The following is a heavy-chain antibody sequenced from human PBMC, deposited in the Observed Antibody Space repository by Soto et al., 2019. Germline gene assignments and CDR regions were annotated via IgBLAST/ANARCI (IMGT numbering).Heavy chain of an antibody. J-gene: IGHJ4*02. CDR3: ARDRSGSYFDY. V-gene: IGHV3-33*01. Sequence: RLSCAASGFTFSSYGMHWVRQAPGKGLEWVAVIWYDRSNKYYADSVKGRFTISRDNSKNTLYLQMNSLRAEDTAVYYCARDRSGSYFDYWGQGTLVTVSS. D-gene: IGHD1-26*01. CDR1: GFTFSSYG. CDR2: IWYDRSNK.